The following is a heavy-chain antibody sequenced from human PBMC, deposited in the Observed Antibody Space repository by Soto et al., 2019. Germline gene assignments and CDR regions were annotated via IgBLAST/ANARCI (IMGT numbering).Heavy chain of an antibody. J-gene: IGHJ4*02. V-gene: IGHV1-24*01. Sequence: ASVKVSYKVSGYTLTELSMHWVRQAPGKGLEWMGGFDPEDGETIYAQKFQGRVTMTEDTSTDTAYMELSSLRSEDTAVYYCATDLKGDGIFDYWGQGTLVTVSS. CDR3: ATDLKGDGIFDY. CDR2: FDPEDGET. CDR1: GYTLTELS. D-gene: IGHD2-15*01.